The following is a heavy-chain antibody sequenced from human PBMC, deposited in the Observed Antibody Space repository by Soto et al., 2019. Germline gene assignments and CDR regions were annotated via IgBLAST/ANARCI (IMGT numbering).Heavy chain of an antibody. V-gene: IGHV3-21*01. J-gene: IGHJ3*02. D-gene: IGHD3-9*01. CDR1: GFTFSSYS. CDR3: ARGLRWSQGMDYDILTGYPLDAFDI. Sequence: GGSLRLSCAASGFTFSSYSMNWVRQAPGKGQEKVSSISSNSSYIYYADTVKGRFTISRDNAKNSLYLQMNSLRAEDTAVYYCARGLRWSQGMDYDILTGYPLDAFDIWGQGTMVTVSS. CDR2: ISSNSSYI.